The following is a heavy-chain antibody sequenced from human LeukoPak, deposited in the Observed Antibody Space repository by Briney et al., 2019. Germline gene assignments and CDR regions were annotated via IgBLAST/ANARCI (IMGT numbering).Heavy chain of an antibody. CDR3: ARRGIAVEYFDY. Sequence: PSETLSLTCTVSGGSISSYYWSWIRQPPGKGLEWIGDIYYSGSTNYNPSLKSRVTISVDTSKNQFSLKLSSVTAADTAVYYCARRGIAVEYFDYWGQGTLVSVSS. V-gene: IGHV4-59*08. D-gene: IGHD6-19*01. CDR2: IYYSGST. J-gene: IGHJ4*02. CDR1: GGSISSYY.